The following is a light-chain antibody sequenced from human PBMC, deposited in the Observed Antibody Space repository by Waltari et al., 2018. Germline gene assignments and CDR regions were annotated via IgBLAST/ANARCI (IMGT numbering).Light chain of an antibody. J-gene: IGLJ3*02. CDR2: DFS. V-gene: IGLV2-14*03. CDR3: SSYTRVSASVV. Sequence: QSALTQPASVSGSPGQSITISCTGTSSDIGTYHYAPWYQQHPGRAPKPIIYDFSKRPSGVSIRFSGSKSDNTASLTISGLQAEDEADYYCSSYTRVSASVVFGGGTKLTVL. CDR1: SSDIGTYHY.